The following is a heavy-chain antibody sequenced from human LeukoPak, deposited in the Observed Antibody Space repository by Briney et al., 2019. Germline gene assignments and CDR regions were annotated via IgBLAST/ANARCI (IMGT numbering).Heavy chain of an antibody. D-gene: IGHD7-27*01. CDR3: GKALGIEVFFDY. J-gene: IGHJ4*02. Sequence: PGGSLRLSCAASGFTFSSYAMSWVRQAPGKGLEWVSAISGSGGSTYYADSVKGRFTISRDNSKNTLYLQMNSLRAEDTAVYYCGKALGIEVFFDYWGQGTLVTVSS. V-gene: IGHV3-23*01. CDR1: GFTFSSYA. CDR2: ISGSGGST.